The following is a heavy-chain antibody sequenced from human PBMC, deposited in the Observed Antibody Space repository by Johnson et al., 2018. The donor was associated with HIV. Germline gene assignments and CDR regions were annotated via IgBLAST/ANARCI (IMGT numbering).Heavy chain of an antibody. D-gene: IGHD3-10*02. CDR2: IRQDGSEK. CDR1: GFIFRTHW. J-gene: IGHJ3*02. Sequence: VQLVESGGGLVQPGGSLRLSCAGSGFIFRTHWIHWVRQPPGKGLEWVATIRQDGSEKFYVDSVKGRFTIFRDNAESSLFLQMDSLRAEDTAVYYCARESRDVGDFDSWGHGTMVTVSS. V-gene: IGHV3-7*05. CDR3: ARESRDVGDFDS.